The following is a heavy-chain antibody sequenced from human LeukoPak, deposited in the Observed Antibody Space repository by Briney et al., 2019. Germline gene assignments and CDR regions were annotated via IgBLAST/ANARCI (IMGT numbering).Heavy chain of an antibody. V-gene: IGHV1-2*02. Sequence: ASVKVSCKASGYTFTGYYMHWVRQAPGQGLEWMGWINPNSGGTNYAQKFQGRVTMTRDMSISTAYMELSRLRSDDTAVYYCARGTARKYQLLSEMIDYWGQGTLVTVSS. CDR1: GYTFTGYY. D-gene: IGHD2-2*01. CDR2: INPNSGGT. CDR3: ARGTARKYQLLSEMIDY. J-gene: IGHJ4*02.